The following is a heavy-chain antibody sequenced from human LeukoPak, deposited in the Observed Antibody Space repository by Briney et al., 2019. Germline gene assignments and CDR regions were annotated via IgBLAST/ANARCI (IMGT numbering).Heavy chain of an antibody. V-gene: IGHV3-7*03. CDR1: GFTFSTYW. CDR3: ARSKYYYGSGSYPVDY. J-gene: IGHJ4*02. D-gene: IGHD3-10*01. CDR2: IKADGGEK. Sequence: GGSLRLSCAASGFTFSTYWMNWFRQTPGKGLEWVAKIKADGGEKDHVASVKGRFTISRDNAKNSLYLQMNSLRAEDTALYYCARSKYYYGSGSYPVDYWGQGTLVTVSS.